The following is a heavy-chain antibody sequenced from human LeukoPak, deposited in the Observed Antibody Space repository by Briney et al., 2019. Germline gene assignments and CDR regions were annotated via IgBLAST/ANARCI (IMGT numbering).Heavy chain of an antibody. CDR1: GFTFSSCA. D-gene: IGHD3-3*01. J-gene: IGHJ4*02. CDR3: AKFGRITIFGVVDY. V-gene: IGHV3-23*01. Sequence: GGSLRLSCAASGFTFSSCAMSWVRQAPGKGLEWVSAISGSGGSTYYADSVKGRSTISRDNSKNTLYLQMNSLRAEDTAVYYCAKFGRITIFGVVDYWGQGTLVTVSS. CDR2: ISGSGGST.